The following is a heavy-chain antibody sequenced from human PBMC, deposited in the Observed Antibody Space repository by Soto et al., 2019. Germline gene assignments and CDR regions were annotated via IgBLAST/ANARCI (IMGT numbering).Heavy chain of an antibody. CDR2: IYWDDDK. Sequence: QITLKESGPALVKPTQTLTLTCTFSGFSLTTSGVGVGWIRQPPGKALEWLAMIYWDDDKRYSPSLENRLTITKDTSKNQVVLTMTNMDPVDTATYYCALRAPPIVGVTLFHSWGQGILVTVSS. V-gene: IGHV2-5*02. CDR3: ALRAPPIVGVTLFHS. D-gene: IGHD1-26*01. CDR1: GFSLTTSGVG. J-gene: IGHJ4*02.